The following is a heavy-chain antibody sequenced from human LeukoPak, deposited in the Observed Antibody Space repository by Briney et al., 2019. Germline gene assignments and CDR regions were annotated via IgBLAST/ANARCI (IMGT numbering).Heavy chain of an antibody. J-gene: IGHJ5*02. D-gene: IGHD6-13*01. CDR1: GGTLSNYP. Sequence: SVKVSCKASGGTLSNYPFSWVRQAPGQGLEWMGKIIPSVGLTRYAEKFQGRLTLAGDTSTTTAYMELSSLTSDDTAVYYCARPRGDAAGVETWFDPWGPGTLVIVSS. CDR3: ARPRGDAAGVETWFDP. V-gene: IGHV1-69*02. CDR2: IIPSVGLT.